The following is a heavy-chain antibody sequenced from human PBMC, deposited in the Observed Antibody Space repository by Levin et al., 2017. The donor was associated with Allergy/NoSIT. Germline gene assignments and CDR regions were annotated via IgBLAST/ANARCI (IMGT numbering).Heavy chain of an antibody. D-gene: IGHD6-6*01. J-gene: IGHJ2*01. V-gene: IGHV3-9*01. CDR3: AKDMGSSLPLGLIDL. Sequence: GGSLRLSCAASGFTFDDYAMHWVRQAPGKGLEWVSGISWNSGSIGYADSVKGRFTISRDNAKNSLYLQMNSLRAEDTALYYCAKDMGSSLPLGLIDLWGRGTLVTVSS. CDR1: GFTFDDYA. CDR2: ISWNSGSI.